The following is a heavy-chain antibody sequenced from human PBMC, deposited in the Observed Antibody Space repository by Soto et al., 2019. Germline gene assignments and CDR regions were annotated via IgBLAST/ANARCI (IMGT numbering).Heavy chain of an antibody. CDR3: ARMDYGDYLWYFDL. V-gene: IGHV1-69*02. Sequence: QVQLVQSGAEVKKPGSSVKVSCKASGGTFSSYTISWVRQAPGQGLEWMGRIIPILGIANYAQKFQGRVTITADKSTSTDYMELSSLRSEDTAVYYCARMDYGDYLWYFDLWGRGTLVTVSS. CDR1: GGTFSSYT. CDR2: IIPILGIA. D-gene: IGHD4-17*01. J-gene: IGHJ2*01.